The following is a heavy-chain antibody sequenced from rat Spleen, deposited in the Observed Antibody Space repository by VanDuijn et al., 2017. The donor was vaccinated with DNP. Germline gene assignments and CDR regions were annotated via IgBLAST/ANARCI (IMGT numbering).Heavy chain of an antibody. V-gene: IGHV5-22*01. CDR2: ISYEGSST. CDR1: GFTFSDYY. Sequence: EVQLAESGGGLVQPGRSLKLSCAASGFTFSDYYMAWVRQAPKKGLEWVASISYEGSSTYYGDSVKGRFTISRDNAKSTLYLQMDSLRSEDTATYYCATGSSYGFANWGQGTLVTVSS. CDR3: ATGSSYGFAN. D-gene: IGHD1-2*01. J-gene: IGHJ3*01.